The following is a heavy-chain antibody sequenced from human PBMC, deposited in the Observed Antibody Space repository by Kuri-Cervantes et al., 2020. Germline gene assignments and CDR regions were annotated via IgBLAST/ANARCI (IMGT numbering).Heavy chain of an antibody. J-gene: IGHJ4*02. CDR1: GGSISSGSYY. CDR2: IYYSGST. CDR3: ARDPEGIVVVPAAPGEQSASDY. Sequence: GSLRLSCTVSGGSISSGSYYWGWIRQPPGKGLEWIGSIYYSGSTYYNPSLKSRVTISVDTSKNQFSLKLSSVTAADTAVYYCARDPEGIVVVPAAPGEQSASDYWGQGTLVTVSS. V-gene: IGHV4-39*02. D-gene: IGHD2-2*01.